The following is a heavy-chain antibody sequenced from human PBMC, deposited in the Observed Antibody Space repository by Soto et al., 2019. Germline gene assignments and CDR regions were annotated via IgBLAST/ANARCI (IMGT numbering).Heavy chain of an antibody. Sequence: ASVKVSCKASGYTFSNYGISWVRQAPGQGLEWMGWISGYNGNTNYAQNFQGRVTMTADPSTRTAYMDLRSLRSDDTAVYFCARKSSSSSWFDPWGQGTLVTVSS. CDR3: ARKSSSSSWFDP. CDR2: ISGYNGNT. J-gene: IGHJ5*02. D-gene: IGHD6-6*01. CDR1: GYTFSNYG. V-gene: IGHV1-18*01.